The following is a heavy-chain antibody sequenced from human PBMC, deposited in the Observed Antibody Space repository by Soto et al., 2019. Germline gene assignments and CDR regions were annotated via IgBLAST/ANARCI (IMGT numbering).Heavy chain of an antibody. CDR1: GGSISSGGYY. Sequence: SETLSLTCTVSGGSISSGGYYWSWIRQHPGKGLEWIGYIYYSGSTYYNPSLKSRVTISVDTSKNQLSLKLSSVTAADTAVYYCASLWFGEFGVFDPWGQGTLVTVSS. CDR2: IYYSGST. CDR3: ASLWFGEFGVFDP. D-gene: IGHD3-10*01. V-gene: IGHV4-31*03. J-gene: IGHJ5*02.